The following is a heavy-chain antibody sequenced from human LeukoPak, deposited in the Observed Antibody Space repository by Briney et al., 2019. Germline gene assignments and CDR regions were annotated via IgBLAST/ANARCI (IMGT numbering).Heavy chain of an antibody. J-gene: IGHJ4*02. CDR3: AKEGGSIVVVPAAIFDY. Sequence: GGSLRLSCAASGFTFSSYGMHWVRQAPGKGLEWVAFIRYDGSNKYYADSVKGRFTISRDNSKNTLYLQMNSLRAEDTAVYYCAKEGGSIVVVPAAIFDYWGQGTLVTVSS. CDR2: IRYDGSNK. V-gene: IGHV3-30*02. CDR1: GFTFSSYG. D-gene: IGHD2-2*02.